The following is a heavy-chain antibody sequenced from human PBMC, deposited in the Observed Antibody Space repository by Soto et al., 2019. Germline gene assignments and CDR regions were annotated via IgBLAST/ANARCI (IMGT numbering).Heavy chain of an antibody. Sequence: EVQLVESGGGLVQPGGSLKLSCAASVLTFSASAIHWVRQASGKGLEWIGRIRTKANSYATTYAASVKGRFTISRDDSKSTAYLQMNSLKTEDTAVYYCGTNLAVPGTDIWGQGALVTVSS. V-gene: IGHV3-73*02. CDR3: GTNLAVPGTDI. D-gene: IGHD6-19*01. CDR1: VLTFSASA. J-gene: IGHJ4*02. CDR2: IRTKANSYAT.